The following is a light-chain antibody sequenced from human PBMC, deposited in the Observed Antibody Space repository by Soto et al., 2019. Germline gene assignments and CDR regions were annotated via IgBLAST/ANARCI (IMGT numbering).Light chain of an antibody. V-gene: IGKV3-15*01. J-gene: IGKJ4*01. CDR1: RSVSNR. Sequence: EILMTQSPATLSVSPGETVTFSCRASRSVSNRLAWYQHKPGQAPRLLISGASNGPTGIPPKFSGSGSGTEFTLTVDSLQSDDIAVYYCQQYYNWPVTFGGGTKVEIK. CDR2: GAS. CDR3: QQYYNWPVT.